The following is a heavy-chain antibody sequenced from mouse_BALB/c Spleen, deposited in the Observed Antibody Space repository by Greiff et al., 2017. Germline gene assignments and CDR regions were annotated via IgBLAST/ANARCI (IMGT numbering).Heavy chain of an antibody. V-gene: IGHV5-6*01. Sequence: EVHLVESGGDLVKPGGSLKLSCAASGFTFSSYGMSWVRQTPDKRLEWVATISSGGSSTYYPDSVKGRFTISRDNAKNTLYLQMSSLKSEDTAMYYCARHHSTVVPRFADWGQGTLVTVSA. CDR3: ARHHSTVVPRFAD. D-gene: IGHD1-1*01. J-gene: IGHJ3*01. CDR1: GFTFSSYG. CDR2: ISSGGSST.